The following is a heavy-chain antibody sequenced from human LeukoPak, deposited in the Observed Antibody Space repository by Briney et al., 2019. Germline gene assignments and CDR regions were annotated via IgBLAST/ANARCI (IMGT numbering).Heavy chain of an antibody. J-gene: IGHJ4*02. CDR3: AKTKLDWLLFDF. CDR1: GCSISTSNYY. V-gene: IGHV4-39*07. D-gene: IGHD3-9*01. Sequence: SETLSLTCRVSGCSISTSNYYWVWIRPSPEKGLGWIGSIFHNGNAFYSPSLQSRVTMSLDTSKSQFYLRLTSVTAADTALYYCAKTKLDWLLFDFWGQGILVTVSS. CDR2: IFHNGNA.